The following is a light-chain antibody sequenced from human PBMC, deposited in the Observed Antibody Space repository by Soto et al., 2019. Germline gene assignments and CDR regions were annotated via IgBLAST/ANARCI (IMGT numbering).Light chain of an antibody. V-gene: IGKV3-11*01. CDR2: DAS. Sequence: SAATLSVSPGERATVSSGASQSVSSYLAWYQQKPGQAPRFLIYDASNRATGIPARFSGSGSGTDFTLTISSLQHEDFAVYDGQQRSNWSSTFCQGTRVEIK. CDR1: QSVSSY. CDR3: QQRSNWSST. J-gene: IGKJ5*01.